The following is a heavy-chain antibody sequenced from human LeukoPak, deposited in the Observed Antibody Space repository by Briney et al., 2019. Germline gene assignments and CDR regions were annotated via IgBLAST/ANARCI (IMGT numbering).Heavy chain of an antibody. CDR2: INPSGGST. V-gene: IGHV1-46*03. CDR3: ARYRRDSSSQNWFDP. D-gene: IGHD6-6*01. J-gene: IGHJ5*02. Sequence: ASVKVSCKASRYTFTSYYMHWVRQAPGQGLEWMGIINPSGGSTSYAQKFQGRVTMTRDTSTSTVYMELSSLRSEDTAVYYCARYRRDSSSQNWFDPWGQGTLVTVSS. CDR1: RYTFTSYY.